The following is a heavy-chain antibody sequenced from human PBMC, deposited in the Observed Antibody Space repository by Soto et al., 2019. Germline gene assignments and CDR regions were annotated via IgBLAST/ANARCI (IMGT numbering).Heavy chain of an antibody. CDR3: ARGFTIFGVVRRFDY. J-gene: IGHJ4*02. CDR1: GGSISSYY. V-gene: IGHV4-59*01. Sequence: QVQLQESGPGLVKPSETLSLTCTVSGGSISSYYWSWIRQPPGKGLEWIGYIYYSGSTNYNPSLKSRAAISVDTSKNQFSLKLRSVTAADTAVYYCARGFTIFGVVRRFDYWGQGTLVTVSS. D-gene: IGHD3-3*01. CDR2: IYYSGST.